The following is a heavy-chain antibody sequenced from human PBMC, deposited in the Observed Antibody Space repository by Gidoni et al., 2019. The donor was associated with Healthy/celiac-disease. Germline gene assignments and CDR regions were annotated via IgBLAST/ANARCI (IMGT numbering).Heavy chain of an antibody. D-gene: IGHD3-10*01. CDR2: INPSGST. CDR1: GGSFSGYY. J-gene: IGHJ4*02. CDR3: ARDVGWIGFDY. V-gene: IGHV4-34*01. Sequence: QVQLQQWGAGLLKPSEPLSLTCAVYGGSFSGYYWSWIRKPPGKGLEWIGEINPSGSTNYDPSLKSRVTISVDTSKNQVSLKLSSVTAADTAVYDCARDVGWIGFDYWGQGTLVTVSS.